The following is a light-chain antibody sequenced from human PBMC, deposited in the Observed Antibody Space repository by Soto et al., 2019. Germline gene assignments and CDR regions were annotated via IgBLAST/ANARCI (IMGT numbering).Light chain of an antibody. J-gene: IGKJ1*01. CDR2: GAS. Sequence: EIVRTQSPATLSVSPGEMATLSCRASQSVSSNLAWYQQKPGQAPRLLIYGASSRATGIPDRFSGSGSGTDFTLTISRLDPEDFAVYFCQQYGSSPRTFGQGTKVDIK. V-gene: IGKV3-20*01. CDR1: QSVSSN. CDR3: QQYGSSPRT.